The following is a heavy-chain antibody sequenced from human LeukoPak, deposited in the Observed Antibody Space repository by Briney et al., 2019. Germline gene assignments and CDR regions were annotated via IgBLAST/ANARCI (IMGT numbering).Heavy chain of an antibody. J-gene: IGHJ5*02. CDR3: ARHSSSSSGNNWFDP. CDR2: IYYSGST. CDR1: GGSIITSSYY. V-gene: IGHV4-39*01. D-gene: IGHD6-6*01. Sequence: SETLSLTCTVSGGSIITSSYYWGWIRQPPAKGLEWIGSIYYSGSTYYNPSLKSRVTISVDTSKNQFSLKLSPVTAADTAVYYCARHSSSSSGNNWFDPWGQGTLVTVSS.